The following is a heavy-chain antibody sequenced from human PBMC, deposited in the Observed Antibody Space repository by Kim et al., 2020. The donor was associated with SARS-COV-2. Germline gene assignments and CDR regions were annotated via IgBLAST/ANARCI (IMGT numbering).Heavy chain of an antibody. CDR3: ARRRYGGYDFYCDY. Sequence: NPSRKSRVTISVDTSKNQFSLKLSSVTAADTAVYYCARRRYGGYDFYCDYWGQGTLVTVSS. V-gene: IGHV4-39*01. J-gene: IGHJ4*02. D-gene: IGHD5-12*01.